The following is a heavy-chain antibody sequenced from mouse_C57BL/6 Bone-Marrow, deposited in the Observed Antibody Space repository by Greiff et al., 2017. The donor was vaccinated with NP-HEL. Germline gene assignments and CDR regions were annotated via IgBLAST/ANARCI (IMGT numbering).Heavy chain of an antibody. V-gene: IGHV1-81*01. Sequence: VQVVESGAELARPGASVKLSYTFTSYGISWVKQRTGQGLEWIGEIYPRSGNTYYNEKFKGKATLTADKSSSTAYMELRSLTSEDSAVYFCARSRWLRYFDYWGQGTTLTVSS. CDR3: ARSRWLRYFDY. D-gene: IGHD2-2*01. CDR2: IYPRSGNT. CDR1: TFTSYG. J-gene: IGHJ2*01.